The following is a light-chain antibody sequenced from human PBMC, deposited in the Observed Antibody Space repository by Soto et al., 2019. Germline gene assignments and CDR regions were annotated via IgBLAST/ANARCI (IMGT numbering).Light chain of an antibody. Sequence: DIVMTQSPDSLAVSLGERATINCKSSQSVLYSSNNKNYLSWYQQKPGQPPKLLIYWASTRESGVPDRCSGSGSGTDFTLTLSGLQAEDVAVYYCQQYYSSVFTFCGGTKVEIK. V-gene: IGKV4-1*01. CDR3: QQYYSSVFT. CDR1: QSVLYSSNNKNY. CDR2: WAS. J-gene: IGKJ4*01.